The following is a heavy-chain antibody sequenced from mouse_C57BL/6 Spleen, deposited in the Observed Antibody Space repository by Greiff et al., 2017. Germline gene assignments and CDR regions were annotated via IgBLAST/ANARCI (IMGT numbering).Heavy chain of an antibody. CDR1: GFNIKNTY. CDR2: IDPANGNT. D-gene: IGHD1-1*01. CDR3: ARPGGSSSFDY. J-gene: IGHJ2*01. Sequence: VQLQQSVAELVRPGASVKLSCTASGFNIKNTYMPWVKQRPEQGLEWIGRIDPANGNTKYAPKFQGKATITADTSSNTAYLQLSSLTSEDTAIYYCARPGGSSSFDYWGQGTTLTVSS. V-gene: IGHV14-3*01.